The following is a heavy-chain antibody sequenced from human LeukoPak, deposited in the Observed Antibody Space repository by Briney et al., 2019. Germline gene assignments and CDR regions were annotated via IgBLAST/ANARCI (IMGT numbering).Heavy chain of an antibody. CDR1: GGTFSSYA. D-gene: IGHD3-10*01. J-gene: IGHJ2*01. CDR3: AREHAYYYGSGAPRYFDL. CDR2: IIPIFATA. V-gene: IGHV1-69*01. Sequence: SVKVSCKASGGTFSSYAISWVRQAPGQGLEWMGGIIPIFATANYAQKFQGRVTITADESTSTAYMELSSLRSEDTAVYYCAREHAYYYGSGAPRYFDLWGRGTLVTVSS.